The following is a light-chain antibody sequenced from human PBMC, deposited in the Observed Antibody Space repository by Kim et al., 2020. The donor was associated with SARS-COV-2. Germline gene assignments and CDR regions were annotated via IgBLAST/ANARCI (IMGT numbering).Light chain of an antibody. CDR3: AAWDDSLNGYV. V-gene: IGLV1-44*01. CDR1: NSNIGSNS. J-gene: IGLJ1*01. Sequence: GQRVTISFSGTNSNIGSNSLNWYQHLPGTAPNVLIYTNNQRPSGFPDRFSASKSGSSASLAISGLQSEDEAEYYCAAWDDSLNGYVFATGTKVTVL. CDR2: TNN.